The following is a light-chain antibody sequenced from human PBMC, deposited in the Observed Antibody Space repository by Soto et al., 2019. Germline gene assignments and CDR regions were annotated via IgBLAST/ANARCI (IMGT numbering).Light chain of an antibody. J-gene: IGLJ1*01. Sequence: QSVLTQPASVSGSPGQSITISCTGTSSDVGSYNLVSWYQQHPGKAPKLMIYEGSKRPSGVSNRFSGSKSGNTASLTISGLQAEDEADYYCCLYAGSSTLDVFGTGTKLTVL. V-gene: IGLV2-23*01. CDR2: EGS. CDR1: SSDVGSYNL. CDR3: CLYAGSSTLDV.